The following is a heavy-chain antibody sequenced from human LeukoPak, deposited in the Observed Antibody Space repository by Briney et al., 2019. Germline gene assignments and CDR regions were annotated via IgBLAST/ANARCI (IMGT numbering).Heavy chain of an antibody. CDR2: ISAYNGNT. V-gene: IGHV1-18*01. Sequence: ASVKVSCKASGYTFTSYGISWVRQAPGQGLEWMGWISAYNGNTNYAQKLQGRVTMTTDTSTSTAYMELRSLRSDDTAVYYCAKSTLSGYYRRGFDYWGQGTLVTVSS. J-gene: IGHJ4*02. CDR3: AKSTLSGYYRRGFDY. CDR1: GYTFTSYG. D-gene: IGHD3-22*01.